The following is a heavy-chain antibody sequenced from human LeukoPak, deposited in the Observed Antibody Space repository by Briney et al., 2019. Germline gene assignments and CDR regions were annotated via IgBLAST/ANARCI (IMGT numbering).Heavy chain of an antibody. CDR1: GFTVSSNY. J-gene: IGHJ4*02. V-gene: IGHV3-53*01. Sequence: PGGSLRLSCAASGFTVSSNYMSWVRQAPGKGLEWVSVIYSGGSTYYADSVKGRFTISRDNSKNTLYLQMNSLRAEDTAVYYCARVRGPGGVYYFDCWGQGTLVTVSS. CDR2: IYSGGST. CDR3: ARVRGPGGVYYFDC. D-gene: IGHD4-23*01.